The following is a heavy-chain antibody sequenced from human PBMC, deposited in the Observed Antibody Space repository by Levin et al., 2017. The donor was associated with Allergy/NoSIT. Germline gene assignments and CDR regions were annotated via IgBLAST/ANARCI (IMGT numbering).Heavy chain of an antibody. V-gene: IGHV1-69*13. CDR3: ASFRKTGDRRFPRGYFDY. J-gene: IGHJ4*02. Sequence: SVKVSCKASGGTFSSYAISWVRQAPGQGLEWMGGIIPIFGTANYAQKFQGRVTITADESTSTAYMELSSLRSEDTAVYYCASFRKTGDRRFPRGYFDYWGQGTLVTVSS. CDR1: GGTFSSYA. D-gene: IGHD7-27*01. CDR2: IIPIFGTA.